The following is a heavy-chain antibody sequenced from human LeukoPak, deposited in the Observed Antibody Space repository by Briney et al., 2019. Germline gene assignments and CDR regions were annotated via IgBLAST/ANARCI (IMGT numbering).Heavy chain of an antibody. D-gene: IGHD1-26*01. CDR3: ATARSGSYNRVFDY. CDR2: ISAYNGNT. Sequence: GASVKVSCKASGYTFTNYYMHWVRQAPGQGLEWMGWISAYNGNTNYAQKFQGRVTITRNTSISTAYMELSSLRSEDTAVYYCATARSGSYNRVFDYWGQGTLVTVSS. CDR1: GYTFTNYY. J-gene: IGHJ4*02. V-gene: IGHV1-8*01.